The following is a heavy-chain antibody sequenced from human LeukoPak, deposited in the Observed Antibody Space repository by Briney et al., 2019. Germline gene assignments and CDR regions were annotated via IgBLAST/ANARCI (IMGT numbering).Heavy chain of an antibody. D-gene: IGHD3-10*01. V-gene: IGHV3-15*05. CDR2: IRSKADGETT. J-gene: IGHJ4*02. Sequence: PGGSLRLSCAASGFTFTNFWMSWVRQAPGKGLEWVARIRSKADGETTNYPAPPKGRVTISRDDLKNTLYLQMNNLKIEDTAVYYCVTGSGGARLDYWGQGTLVTVSS. CDR3: VTGSGGARLDY. CDR1: GFTFTNFW.